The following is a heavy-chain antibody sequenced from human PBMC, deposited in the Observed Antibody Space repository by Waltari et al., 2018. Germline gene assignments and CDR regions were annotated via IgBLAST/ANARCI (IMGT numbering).Heavy chain of an antibody. D-gene: IGHD6-19*01. CDR1: GYTFTSYD. V-gene: IGHV1-8*01. J-gene: IGHJ4*02. Sequence: QVQLVQSGAEVQKPGASVKVSCKASGYTFTSYDLNWVRQATGQGLEWMGWMNPNSGNTGYAQKFQGRVTMTRNTSISTAYMELSSLRSEDTAVYYCASKSGWYTGFDYWGQGTLVTVSS. CDR2: MNPNSGNT. CDR3: ASKSGWYTGFDY.